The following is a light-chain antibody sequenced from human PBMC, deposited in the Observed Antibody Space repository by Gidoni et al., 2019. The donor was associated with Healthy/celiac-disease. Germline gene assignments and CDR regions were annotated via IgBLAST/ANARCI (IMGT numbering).Light chain of an antibody. J-gene: IGKJ1*01. Sequence: DVVMTQSPDSLAVSLGERATINCKSSQSVLYSSNNKNYLAWYQQKQGQPPKLLIYWASTRESGVPDRFSGSGSGTDFTLTISSRQAEDVAVYYCQQYYSTPTFGQGTKVEIK. CDR2: WAS. V-gene: IGKV4-1*01. CDR1: QSVLYSSNNKNY. CDR3: QQYYSTPT.